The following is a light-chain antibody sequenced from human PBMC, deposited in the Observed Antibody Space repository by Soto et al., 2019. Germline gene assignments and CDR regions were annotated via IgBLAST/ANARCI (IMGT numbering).Light chain of an antibody. V-gene: IGKV1-5*03. CDR2: KES. CDR1: QSMSIW. J-gene: IGKJ2*01. CDR3: HHYHSSSRTYI. Sequence: DIPLTQSPSTLSASVGDRVTITCRASQSMSIWLAWYQQKPGKAPKSLIYKESRLESGVPSRFSGSGSGTEFTLTISSLQAHDSANYYCHHYHSSSRTYIFGQGTKLEIK.